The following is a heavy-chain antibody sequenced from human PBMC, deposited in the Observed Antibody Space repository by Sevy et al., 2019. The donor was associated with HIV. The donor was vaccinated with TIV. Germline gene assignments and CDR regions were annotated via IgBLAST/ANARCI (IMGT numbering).Heavy chain of an antibody. Sequence: GGSLRLSCAASGFSVGDAWMNWVRQAPGKGLEWVGRIKREKDGGTTDYAAPVKGRFTISRDDSINTLYLQMKSLKTEDTAVYYCTSYSDFDYWGRGTLVTVSS. J-gene: IGHJ4*02. CDR2: IKREKDGGTT. CDR3: TSYSDFDY. D-gene: IGHD1-26*01. CDR1: GFSVGDAW. V-gene: IGHV3-15*07.